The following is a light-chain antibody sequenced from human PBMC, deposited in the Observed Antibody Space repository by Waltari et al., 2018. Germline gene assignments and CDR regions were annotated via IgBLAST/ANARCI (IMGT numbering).Light chain of an antibody. CDR1: RSVGSY. Sequence: EVVLTQSPVTLSLSPGARATLSCRASRSVGSYLAWYQQKPGQAPRLLIYDVSKRATGIPARFSGSGSGTDFTLTISSLEPEDFAFYYCQQRSNWPPVLTFGGGTRVEIK. V-gene: IGKV3-11*01. J-gene: IGKJ4*01. CDR2: DVS. CDR3: QQRSNWPPVLT.